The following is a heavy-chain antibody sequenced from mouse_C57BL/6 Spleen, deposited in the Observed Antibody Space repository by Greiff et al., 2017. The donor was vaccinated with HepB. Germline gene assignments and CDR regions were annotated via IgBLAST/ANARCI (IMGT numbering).Heavy chain of an antibody. CDR2: IYPRDGST. V-gene: IGHV1-85*01. J-gene: IGHJ2*01. Sequence: VHLVESGPELVKPGASVKLSCKASGYTFTSYDINWVKQRPGQGLEWIGWIYPRDGSTKYNEKFKGKATLTVDTSSSTAYMELHSLTSEDSAVYFCAREGKDYWGQGTTLTVSS. CDR3: AREGKDY. CDR1: GYTFTSYD.